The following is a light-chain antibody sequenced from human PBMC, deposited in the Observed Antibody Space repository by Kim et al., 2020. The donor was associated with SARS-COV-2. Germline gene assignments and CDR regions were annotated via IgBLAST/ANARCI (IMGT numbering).Light chain of an antibody. CDR3: QQYSGSAT. J-gene: IGKJ1*01. Sequence: LSPGERATLACRASQSVSTNYLAWYQHKPGQAPRLLIYAASRRATGIPDRFSGSGSGTDFTLTMSRLEPEDFALYYCQQYSGSATFGQGTKVDIK. V-gene: IGKV3-20*01. CDR1: QSVSTNY. CDR2: AAS.